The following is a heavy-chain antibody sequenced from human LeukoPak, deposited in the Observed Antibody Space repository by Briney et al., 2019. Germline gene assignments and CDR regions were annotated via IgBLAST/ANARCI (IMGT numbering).Heavy chain of an antibody. CDR3: ARGSKVVTTIPRPGWCFDL. Sequence: PSETLSLTCAVYGGSFSGYYWSWIRQPPGKGREWVGEINHSGSTNYNPSLKSRVTISVDTSKNQFSLKLTSVTAADTTVYYCARGSKVVTTIPRPGWCFDLWGRGTLVTVSS. V-gene: IGHV4-34*01. CDR1: GGSFSGYY. J-gene: IGHJ2*01. CDR2: INHSGST. D-gene: IGHD2-21*02.